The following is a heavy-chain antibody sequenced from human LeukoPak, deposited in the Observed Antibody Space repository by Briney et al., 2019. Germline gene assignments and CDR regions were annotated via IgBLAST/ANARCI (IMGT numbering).Heavy chain of an antibody. Sequence: PGGSLRLSCAASGFTFSSYSMNWVRQAPGKGLEWVSSIRSSSSYIYYADSVKGRFTISRDNAKNSLYLQMNSLRAEDTAVYYCARDLQPYYYDSSGYYYDSSRYYPLGYWGQGTLVTVSS. CDR2: IRSSSSYI. CDR3: ARDLQPYYYDSSGYYYDSSRYYPLGY. D-gene: IGHD3-22*01. CDR1: GFTFSSYS. J-gene: IGHJ4*02. V-gene: IGHV3-21*01.